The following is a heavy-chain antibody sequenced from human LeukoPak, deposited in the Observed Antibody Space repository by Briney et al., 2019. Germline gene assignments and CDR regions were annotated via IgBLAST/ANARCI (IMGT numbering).Heavy chain of an antibody. Sequence: GGSLRLSCAASGFTFSDYYMSWIRQAPGQGLEWVSYISSSGSTIYYADSVKGRFTISRDNAKNSLYLQMNSLRAEDTAVYYCAREIGGDPVYYYGMDVWGQGTTVTVSS. CDR3: AREIGGDPVYYYGMDV. D-gene: IGHD2-21*02. CDR1: GFTFSDYY. CDR2: ISSSGSTI. V-gene: IGHV3-11*01. J-gene: IGHJ6*02.